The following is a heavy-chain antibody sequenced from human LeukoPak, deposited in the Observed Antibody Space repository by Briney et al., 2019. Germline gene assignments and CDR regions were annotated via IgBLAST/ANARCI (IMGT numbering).Heavy chain of an antibody. Sequence: GASVKVSCKASGYTFTSYYMHWVRQAPGQGLEWMGIINPSGGSTSYAQEFQGRVTMTRDTSTSTVYMELSSLRSEDTAVYYCARDRPSRGSGWYSPPYRNWFDPWGQGTLVTVSS. CDR3: ARDRPSRGSGWYSPPYRNWFDP. D-gene: IGHD6-19*01. V-gene: IGHV1-46*01. J-gene: IGHJ5*02. CDR1: GYTFTSYY. CDR2: INPSGGST.